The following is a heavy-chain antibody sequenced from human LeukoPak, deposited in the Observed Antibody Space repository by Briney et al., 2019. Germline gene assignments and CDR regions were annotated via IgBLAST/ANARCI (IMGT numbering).Heavy chain of an antibody. Sequence: GGSLRLSCAASGFTFSDYYMSWIRQAPGKGLEWVSYISSSGSTIYYADSVKGRFTISRGNAKNSLYLQMNSLRAEDTAVYYCARYCSSTSCYTRGDYWGQGTLVTVSS. CDR2: ISSSGSTI. CDR3: ARYCSSTSCYTRGDY. J-gene: IGHJ4*02. CDR1: GFTFSDYY. D-gene: IGHD2-2*02. V-gene: IGHV3-11*01.